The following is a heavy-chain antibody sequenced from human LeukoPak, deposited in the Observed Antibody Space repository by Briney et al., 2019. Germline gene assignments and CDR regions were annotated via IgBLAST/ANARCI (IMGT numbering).Heavy chain of an antibody. V-gene: IGHV3-11*01. CDR3: ARACSSGSCSIDY. CDR2: ISSSGSTI. D-gene: IGHD2-15*01. CDR1: GFTFSDYY. J-gene: IGHJ4*02. Sequence: GGTLRLSCAASGFTFSDYYMSWIREGPGKGLEWVSYISSSGSTIYYADSMKGRFTTSRDNAKNSLYQQSNSLRAEDTGVYYCARACSSGSCSIDYWGQGTLVTVSS.